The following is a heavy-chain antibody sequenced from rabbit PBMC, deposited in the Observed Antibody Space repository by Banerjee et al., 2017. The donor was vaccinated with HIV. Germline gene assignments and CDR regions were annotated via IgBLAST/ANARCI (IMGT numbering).Heavy chain of an antibody. CDR2: INGGSDNT. CDR1: GFSFSSSYY. D-gene: IGHD6-1*01. CDR3: ARGYTATWTTLTRLDL. J-gene: IGHJ3*01. Sequence: QSLEESGGGLVKPGASLTLTCKASGFSFSSSYYMCWVRQVPGKGLEWIGHINGGSDNTWYASWAKGRFTISKTSSTTVTLQLNSLTAADTATYFCARGYTATWTTLTRLDLWGPGTLVTVS. V-gene: IGHV1S40*01.